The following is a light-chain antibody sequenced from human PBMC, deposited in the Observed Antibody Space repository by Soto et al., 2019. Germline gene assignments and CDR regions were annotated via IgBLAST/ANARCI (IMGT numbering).Light chain of an antibody. J-gene: IGKJ1*01. CDR3: QQYCSAPRT. CDR1: QSVSSSD. CDR2: GAS. V-gene: IGKV3-20*01. Sequence: EIVLTQSPGTLSLSPGERATLSCRASQSVSSSDLAWYQQKPGQAPRLLIYGASSRATGIPDRFSGSGSGTDLTLTISTLEPEDFAVYYCQQYCSAPRTFGQGTKVEIK.